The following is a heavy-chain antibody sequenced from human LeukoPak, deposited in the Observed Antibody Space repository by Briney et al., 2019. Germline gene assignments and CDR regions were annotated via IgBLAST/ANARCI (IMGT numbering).Heavy chain of an antibody. CDR1: GGSISSDDYS. V-gene: IGHV4-30-4*08. Sequence: PSQTLSLTCTVSGGSISSDDYSWSWIRQPPGKGLEWIGYIYYSGSTYYNPSRKSRVTISVDTSKNQFSLKLSSVTAADTAVYYCARDFAEGDYGKFDYWGQGTLVTVSS. CDR3: ARDFAEGDYGKFDY. D-gene: IGHD4/OR15-4a*01. J-gene: IGHJ4*02. CDR2: IYYSGST.